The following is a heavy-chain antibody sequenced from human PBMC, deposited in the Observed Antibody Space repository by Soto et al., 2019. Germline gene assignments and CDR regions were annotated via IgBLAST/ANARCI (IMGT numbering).Heavy chain of an antibody. D-gene: IGHD2-2*01. CDR1: GGTFSSYT. Sequence: QVQLVQSGAEVKKPGSSVKVSCKASGGTFSSYTISWVRQAPGQGLEWMGRIIPILGIANYAQKFQGRVTITADKSTSTAYMELSSLRSEDTAVYYCEGAPSSTSCYSCYYYYMDVWGKGTTVTVSS. CDR2: IIPILGIA. V-gene: IGHV1-69*02. J-gene: IGHJ6*03. CDR3: EGAPSSTSCYSCYYYYMDV.